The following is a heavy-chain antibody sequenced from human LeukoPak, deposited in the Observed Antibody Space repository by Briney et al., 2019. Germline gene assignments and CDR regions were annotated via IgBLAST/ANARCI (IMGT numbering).Heavy chain of an antibody. CDR2: IRYDGSNK. J-gene: IGHJ4*02. D-gene: IGHD6-13*01. CDR1: GFTFSSHG. V-gene: IGHV3-30*02. Sequence: GSLGLSCAASGFTFSSHGMDWGRPASGKGLEWVAFIRYDGSNKYYADSVKGRFTISRDNSKNTLYLQMNSLRAEDTAVYYCAKEYSSSWYPFDYWGQGTLVTVSS. CDR3: AKEYSSSWYPFDY.